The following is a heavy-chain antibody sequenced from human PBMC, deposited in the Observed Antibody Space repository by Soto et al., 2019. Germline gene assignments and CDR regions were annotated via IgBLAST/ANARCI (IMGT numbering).Heavy chain of an antibody. V-gene: IGHV5-51*01. Sequence: GESLKISCKASGYSFNNYWIGWVRQMPGKGLEWMGIINPGDSESRNSPSFEGQVTISADKSISTAHLQWTSLKASDTAMYYCARILLPHSQGGYFYGMDVWGQGTTVTVSS. CDR3: ARILLPHSQGGYFYGMDV. CDR2: INPGDSES. CDR1: GYSFNNYW. D-gene: IGHD1-26*01. J-gene: IGHJ6*02.